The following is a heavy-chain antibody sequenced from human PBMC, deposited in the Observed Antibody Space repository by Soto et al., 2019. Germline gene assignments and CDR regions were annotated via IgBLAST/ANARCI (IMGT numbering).Heavy chain of an antibody. D-gene: IGHD1-26*01. Sequence: EVQLVESGGGLVKPGGSLRLSCAASGFTFSSYSMNWVRQAPGKGLEWVSSISSSSSYIYYADSVKARFTISRDNAKNSLYLQMNSLRAEDTAVYYCARGGSGSFHSYFDYWGQGTLVTVSS. CDR2: ISSSSSYI. V-gene: IGHV3-21*01. J-gene: IGHJ4*02. CDR3: ARGGSGSFHSYFDY. CDR1: GFTFSSYS.